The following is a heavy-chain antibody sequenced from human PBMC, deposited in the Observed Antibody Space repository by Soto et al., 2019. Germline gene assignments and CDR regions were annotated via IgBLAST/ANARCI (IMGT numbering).Heavy chain of an antibody. CDR3: ARPPQVTRSYYFNGLDV. Sequence: QVQLVQSGGEVKKPGAAVMVSCKASGYTFTNYGISWVRQAPGQGLEWMGWISTSNSNTAYAQKFQDRVTMTTDTSTSTAYMELRSPRPDDTAVYYCARPPQVTRSYYFNGLDVWGQGTTVTVSS. CDR1: GYTFTNYG. D-gene: IGHD5-18*01. V-gene: IGHV1-18*01. J-gene: IGHJ6*02. CDR2: ISTSNSNT.